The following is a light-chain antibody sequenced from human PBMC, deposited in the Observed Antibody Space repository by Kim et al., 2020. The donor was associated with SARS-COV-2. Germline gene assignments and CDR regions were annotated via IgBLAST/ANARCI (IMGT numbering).Light chain of an antibody. CDR1: QSISSW. Sequence: SVRDRVTITCRASQSISSWLAWYPHKPGKAPKLLIYKASSLESGVPSRFSGRGSGTQFTLTISSLQPDDFATYYCQQYDSTSPRTFGQGTKVDIK. J-gene: IGKJ1*01. V-gene: IGKV1-5*03. CDR2: KAS. CDR3: QQYDSTSPRT.